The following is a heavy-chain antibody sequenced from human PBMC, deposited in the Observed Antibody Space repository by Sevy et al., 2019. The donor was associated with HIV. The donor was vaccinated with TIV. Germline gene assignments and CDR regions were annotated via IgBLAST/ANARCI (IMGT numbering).Heavy chain of an antibody. D-gene: IGHD3-22*01. CDR3: ARVDANYDKGFDP. V-gene: IGHV3-48*03. CDR2: ISSRGTTK. CDR1: GFTFSSYE. J-gene: IGHJ5*02. Sequence: GGSLRLSCEASGFTFSSYEMNWVRQAPGKGLEWVSYISSRGTTKKYADSVKGRFTISRDNAKNSLYMQMNSLRAEDTAVYYCARVDANYDKGFDPWGQGTLVTVSS.